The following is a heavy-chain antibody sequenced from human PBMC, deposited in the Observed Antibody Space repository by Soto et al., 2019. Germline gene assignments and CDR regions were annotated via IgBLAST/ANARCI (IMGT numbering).Heavy chain of an antibody. CDR2: ISGSGGST. CDR3: AKNPVALVIKLPAFDI. J-gene: IGHJ3*02. V-gene: IGHV3-23*01. CDR1: GFTFSSYA. Sequence: PGGSLRLSRAASGFTFSSYAMSWVRQAPGKGLEWVSAISGSGGSTYYADSVKGRFTISRDNSKNTLYLQMNSLRAEDTAVYYCAKNPVALVIKLPAFDIWGQGTMVTVSS. D-gene: IGHD3-9*01.